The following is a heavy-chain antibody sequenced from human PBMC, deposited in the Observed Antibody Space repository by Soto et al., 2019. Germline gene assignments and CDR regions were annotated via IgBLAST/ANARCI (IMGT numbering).Heavy chain of an antibody. D-gene: IGHD2-8*01. Sequence: SDTLCLTCTVSGDSVTNYFWSWMRQPPGKGLEWIGHIYHGGRTNYSPSLRSRVTMSLDSSKNQFSLNLSSVTAADTAVYFCARDPGYCTNGVCPIFDFWGQGLLVTVS. CDR2: IYHGGRT. CDR1: GDSVTNYF. V-gene: IGHV4-59*02. J-gene: IGHJ4*02. CDR3: ARDPGYCTNGVCPIFDF.